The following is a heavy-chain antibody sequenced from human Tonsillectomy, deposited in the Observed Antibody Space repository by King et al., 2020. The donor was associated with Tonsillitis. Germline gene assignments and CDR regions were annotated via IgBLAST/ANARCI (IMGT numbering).Heavy chain of an antibody. V-gene: IGHV4-39*01. Sequence: QLQESGPGLVKPWETLSLTCTVSGDSISRRGYFWGWIRQPPGKGLEWVAGAYYSGRTYYNPSLKSRVTASVDTSQNQFSLHLNSVTAADTAVYYCARQGVPGGNDYWGQGTLVTVSS. CDR1: GDSISRRGYF. CDR2: AYYSGRT. CDR3: ARQGVPGGNDY. D-gene: IGHD2-2*01. J-gene: IGHJ4*02.